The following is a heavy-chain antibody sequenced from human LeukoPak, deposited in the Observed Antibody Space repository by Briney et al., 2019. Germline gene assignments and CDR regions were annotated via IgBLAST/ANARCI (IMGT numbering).Heavy chain of an antibody. CDR1: GFTFLNYA. V-gene: IGHV3-23*01. J-gene: IGHJ4*02. D-gene: IGHD5-18*01. CDR3: AKDARGYSYGDFDY. Sequence: GGSLRLSCAASGFTFLNYALIWVRQAPGKGLEWVSGVSNSGGVTYYADSVKGRFTISRDNSKNTLYLQMNSLRAEDTAVYYCAKDARGYSYGDFDYWGQGTLVTVSS. CDR2: VSNSGGVT.